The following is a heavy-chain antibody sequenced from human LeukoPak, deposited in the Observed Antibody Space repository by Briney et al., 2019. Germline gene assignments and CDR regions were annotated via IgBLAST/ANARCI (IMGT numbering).Heavy chain of an antibody. D-gene: IGHD3-10*01. V-gene: IGHV4-34*01. CDR2: INESGST. CDR1: GGFFSGYY. J-gene: IGHJ6*03. CDR3: ARDTPSPYYYPARTPYYMDV. Sequence: SETLSLTCAVYGGFFSGYYWNWIRQPPGKGLEWIGEINESGSTNYNPSLKSRVSISVDTSKSQFSLRLSSVTAADTAVYFCARDTPSPYYYPARTPYYMDVWGKGTTVTVSS.